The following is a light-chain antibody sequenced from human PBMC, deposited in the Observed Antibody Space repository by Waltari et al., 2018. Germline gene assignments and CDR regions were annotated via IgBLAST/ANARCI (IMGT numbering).Light chain of an antibody. Sequence: DSQMTQSPSSLSASVGDRVTNTCRASQSSSSYLNWYQQKPGKAPKLLIYAASSLQSGVPSRFSGSGSGTDFTLTISSLQPEDFATYYCQQSYSTPRTFGQGTKVEIK. V-gene: IGKV1-39*01. CDR3: QQSYSTPRT. CDR1: QSSSSY. J-gene: IGKJ1*01. CDR2: AAS.